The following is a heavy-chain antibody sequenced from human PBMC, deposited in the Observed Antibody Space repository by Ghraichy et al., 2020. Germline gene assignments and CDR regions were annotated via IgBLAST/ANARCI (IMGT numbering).Heavy chain of an antibody. J-gene: IGHJ4*02. V-gene: IGHV3-21*06. CDR1: GFTFTNYT. Sequence: GGSLRLSCVASGFTFTNYTINWVRQAPGKGLEWVSSISSDSNSIYYADSMRGRFTISRDNARNSLYLQMNSLRAEDTAIYYCARSTSPTRHFDYCGQGTPVTVSS. CDR3: ARSTSPTRHFDY. D-gene: IGHD2-2*01. CDR2: ISSDSNSI.